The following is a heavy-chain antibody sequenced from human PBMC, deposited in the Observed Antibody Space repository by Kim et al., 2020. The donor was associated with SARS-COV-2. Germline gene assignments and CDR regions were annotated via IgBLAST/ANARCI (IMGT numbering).Heavy chain of an antibody. Sequence: GGSLRLSCAASGFTFSSYGMHWVRQAPGKGLEWVAVISYDGSNKHYADSVKGRFTISRDNSKNTLYLQMNSLRAEDTAVYYCAKDVLGSMPYSSSWYCFGMDVWGQGTTVTVSS. D-gene: IGHD6-13*01. V-gene: IGHV3-30*18. CDR1: GFTFSSYG. CDR3: AKDVLGSMPYSSSWYCFGMDV. J-gene: IGHJ6*02. CDR2: ISYDGSNK.